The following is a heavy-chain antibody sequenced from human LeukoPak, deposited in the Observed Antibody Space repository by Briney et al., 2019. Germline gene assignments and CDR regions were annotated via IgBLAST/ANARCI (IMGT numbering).Heavy chain of an antibody. J-gene: IGHJ4*02. CDR1: GFTFSNYG. D-gene: IGHD5-18*01. Sequence: GGPLRLSCAASGFTFSNYGMSWVRQAPGKGLEWVSTISGSGGSIYYADSVKGRFTISRDNSKNTLYLQMSSPRAEDTAVYYCAKGDTGIIRRYYFDYWGQGTLVTVSS. CDR2: ISGSGGSI. CDR3: AKGDTGIIRRYYFDY. V-gene: IGHV3-23*01.